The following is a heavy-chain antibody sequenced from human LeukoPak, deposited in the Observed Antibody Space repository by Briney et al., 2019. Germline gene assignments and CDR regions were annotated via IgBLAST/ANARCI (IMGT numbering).Heavy chain of an antibody. J-gene: IGHJ4*02. CDR1: GFTFSSYS. V-gene: IGHV3-21*01. Sequence: GGSLRLSCAASGFTFSSYSMSWVRQAPGKGLEWVSSISSSSSYIYYADSVKGRFTISRDNAKNSLYLQMNSLRAEDTAVHYCARTYSGSYLAPDYWGQGTLVTVSS. CDR2: ISSSSSYI. CDR3: ARTYSGSYLAPDY. D-gene: IGHD1-26*01.